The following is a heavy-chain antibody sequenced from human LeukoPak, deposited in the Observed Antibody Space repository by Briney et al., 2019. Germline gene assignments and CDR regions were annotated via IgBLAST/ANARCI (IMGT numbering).Heavy chain of an antibody. CDR1: GGSISTYY. J-gene: IGHJ4*02. CDR3: TRNYDSSGHTTFGY. V-gene: IGHV4-59*01. CDR2: IYYSGST. Sequence: SETLSLTCTVSGGSISTYYWSWIRQPPGKGLEWIGHIYYSGSTNYNPSLKSRVTIAVDTSKNHFSLKLSSVTAADTAVYYCTRNYDSSGHTTFGYWGRGTLVTVSS. D-gene: IGHD3-22*01.